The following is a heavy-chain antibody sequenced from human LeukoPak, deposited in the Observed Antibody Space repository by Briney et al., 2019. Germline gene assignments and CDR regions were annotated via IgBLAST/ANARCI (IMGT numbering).Heavy chain of an antibody. CDR1: GFTFSRFW. Sequence: GGSLRLSCVASGFTFSRFWMSWVRQAPGKGLEWVANIKQDGGEKYYVDSVKGRFTISRDNAKNSLYLQMNSLRAEDTAVYYCATYYDFWSGYSYAFDYWGQGTLVTVSS. V-gene: IGHV3-7*01. CDR3: ATYYDFWSGYSYAFDY. J-gene: IGHJ4*02. D-gene: IGHD3-3*01. CDR2: IKQDGGEK.